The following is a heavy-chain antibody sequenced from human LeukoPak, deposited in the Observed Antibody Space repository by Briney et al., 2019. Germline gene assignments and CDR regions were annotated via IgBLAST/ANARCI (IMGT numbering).Heavy chain of an antibody. D-gene: IGHD3-10*01. Sequence: ASVKVPCKASGYTFTGYYMHWVRQAPGQGLEWMGWINPNSGGTNYAQKFQGRVTMTRDTSISTAYRELSRLRSDDTAVYYCARGSVLRWFGEGYYYMAVWGKGTTVTVSS. CDR3: ARGSVLRWFGEGYYYMAV. CDR2: INPNSGGT. J-gene: IGHJ6*03. V-gene: IGHV1-2*02. CDR1: GYTFTGYY.